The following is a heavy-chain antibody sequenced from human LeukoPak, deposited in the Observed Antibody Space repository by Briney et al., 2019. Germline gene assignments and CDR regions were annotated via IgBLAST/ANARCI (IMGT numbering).Heavy chain of an antibody. CDR2: INHSGST. J-gene: IGHJ4*02. D-gene: IGHD3-22*01. Sequence: SETLSLTCAVYGGSFSGYYWSWTRQPPGKGLEWIGEINHSGSTNYNPSLKSRVTISVDTSKNQFSLKLSSVTAADTAVYYCARAPAYYYDSNYFDYWGQGTLVTVSS. V-gene: IGHV4-34*01. CDR3: ARAPAYYYDSNYFDY. CDR1: GGSFSGYY.